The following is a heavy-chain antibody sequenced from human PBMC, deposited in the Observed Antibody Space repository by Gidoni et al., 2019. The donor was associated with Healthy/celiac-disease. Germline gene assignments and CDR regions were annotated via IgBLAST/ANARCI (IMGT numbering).Heavy chain of an antibody. CDR2: IYYVGST. CDR1: GRSISSSSYS. V-gene: IGHV4-39*01. D-gene: IGHD6-13*01. Sequence: QLQLQESGPGRVKPSETQSHTRTVSGRSISSSSYSWGWLRQPPGKGLEWIGSIYYVGSTYYNPSLKSRVTISVDTSKNQFSLKLSSVTAADTAVYYCASRKQQLVPGLVRFNRFDPWGQGPLVTVSS. CDR3: ASRKQQLVPGLVRFNRFDP. J-gene: IGHJ5*02.